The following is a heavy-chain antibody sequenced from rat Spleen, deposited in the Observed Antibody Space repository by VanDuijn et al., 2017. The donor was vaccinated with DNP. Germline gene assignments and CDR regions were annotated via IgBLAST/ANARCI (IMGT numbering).Heavy chain of an antibody. Sequence: EVHLVESGGDLVQPGRSLKLSCVASGFTFNNYWMAWIRQVPGQGLEWISSIIGSGSITYYPESVKGRFTISRDNAENTLYLQMNSLRSEDTATYYCARGSGGVRWYFDFWGPGTMVTVSS. CDR3: ARGSGGVRWYFDF. CDR1: GFTFNNYW. D-gene: IGHD1-4*01. J-gene: IGHJ1*01. CDR2: IIGSGSIT. V-gene: IGHV5-31*01.